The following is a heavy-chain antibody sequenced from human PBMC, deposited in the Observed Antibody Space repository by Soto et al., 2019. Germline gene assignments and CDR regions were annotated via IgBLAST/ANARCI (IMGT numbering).Heavy chain of an antibody. J-gene: IGHJ6*02. CDR3: AGNWERDILTGYSLGYYYYGMDV. Sequence: TSETLSLTCTVSGGSISSYYWSWIRQPPGKGLEWIGYINYRGSTNYNPSLKSRVTISVDTSKNQFSLKLSSVTAADTAVYYCAGNWERDILTGYSLGYYYYGMDVWGQGTTVTVSS. D-gene: IGHD3-9*01. V-gene: IGHV4-59*12. CDR1: GGSISSYY. CDR2: INYRGST.